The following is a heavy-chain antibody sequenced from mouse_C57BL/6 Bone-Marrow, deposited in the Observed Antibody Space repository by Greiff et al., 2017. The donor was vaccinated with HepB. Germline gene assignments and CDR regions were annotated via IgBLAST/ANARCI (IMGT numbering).Heavy chain of an antibody. CDR1: GFTFNTYA. J-gene: IGHJ1*03. CDR2: IRSKSSNYAT. CDR3: VRDRHYYGSSYGYFDV. Sequence: VQLQQSGGGLVQPKGSLKLSCAASGFTFNTYAMHWVRQAPGKGLEWVARIRSKSSNYATYYADSVKDRFTISRDDSQSMLYLQMNNLKTEDTAMYYCVRDRHYYGSSYGYFDVWGTGTTVTVSS. V-gene: IGHV10-3*01. D-gene: IGHD1-1*01.